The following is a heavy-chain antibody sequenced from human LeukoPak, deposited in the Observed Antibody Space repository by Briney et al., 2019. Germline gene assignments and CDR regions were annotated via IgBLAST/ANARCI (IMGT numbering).Heavy chain of an antibody. CDR1: GYSFSSYW. CDR3: ARGAAMADFDY. V-gene: IGHV5-51*01. J-gene: IGHJ4*02. CDR2: IYPGDSDT. D-gene: IGHD5-18*01. Sequence: GESLKISXKGSGYSFSSYWIGWVRQRPGKGLEWMGIIYPGDSDTRYSPSFQGQVTISADKSISTAYLQWSSLKASDTAMYYCARGAAMADFDYWGQGTLVTVSS.